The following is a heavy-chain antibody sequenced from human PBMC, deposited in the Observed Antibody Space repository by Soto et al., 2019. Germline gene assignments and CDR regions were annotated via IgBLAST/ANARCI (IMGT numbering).Heavy chain of an antibody. V-gene: IGHV3-33*01. CDR3: AGSSGYYQTEGSFDY. CDR2: IWYDGSNK. CDR1: GFTFSSYG. J-gene: IGHJ4*02. Sequence: PGGSLRLSCAASGFTFSSYGMHWVRQAPGKGLEWVAVIWYDGSNKYYADSVKGRFTISRDNSKNTLYLQMNSLRAEDTAVYYCAGSSGYYQTEGSFDYWGQGTLVTVSS. D-gene: IGHD3-22*01.